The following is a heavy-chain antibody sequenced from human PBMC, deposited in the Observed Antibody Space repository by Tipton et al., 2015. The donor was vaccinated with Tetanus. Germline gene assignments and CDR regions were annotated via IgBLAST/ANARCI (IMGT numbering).Heavy chain of an antibody. CDR1: GGSLRSDDYQ. CDR2: ISPSGRS. J-gene: IGHJ4*02. CDR3: ARANYDFPNKGPFDF. D-gene: IGHD3-3*01. Sequence: TLSLTCSVSGGSLRSDDYQWNWIRQPPGKGLEWLAYISPSGRSNSNYSLKSRITVSQDTSKNQFSLKLTSVTAADTAVYYCARANYDFPNKGPFDFWGQGMPVIVSS. V-gene: IGHV4-61*08.